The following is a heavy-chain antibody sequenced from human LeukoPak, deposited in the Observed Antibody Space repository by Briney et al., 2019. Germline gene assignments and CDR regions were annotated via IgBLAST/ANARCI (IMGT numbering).Heavy chain of an antibody. V-gene: IGHV4-4*07. D-gene: IGHD3-22*01. CDR3: ARDESYYYDSSGYSEYFQH. Sequence: PSETLSLTCTVSGGSISSYYWSWLRQPAGKGLEWIGRIYTSGSTNYNPSLKSRVTMSVDTSKNQFSLKRSSVTAGDTAVYYCARDESYYYDSSGYSEYFQHWGQGPLVSVSS. CDR1: GGSISSYY. CDR2: IYTSGST. J-gene: IGHJ1*01.